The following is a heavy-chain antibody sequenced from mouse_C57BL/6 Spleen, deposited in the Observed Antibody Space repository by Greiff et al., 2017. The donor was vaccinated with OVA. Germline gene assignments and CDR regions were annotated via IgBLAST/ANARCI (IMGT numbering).Heavy chain of an antibody. Sequence: EVKLVESGEGLVKPGGSLKLSCAASGFTFSSYAMSWVRQTPEKRLEWVAYISSGGDYIYYADTVKGRFTISSDNARNTLYLQMSSLKSEDTAMYYCTRDGSSYAMGYWGQGASVTVSS. CDR2: ISSGGDYI. V-gene: IGHV5-9-1*02. D-gene: IGHD1-1*01. CDR1: GFTFSSYA. J-gene: IGHJ4*01. CDR3: TRDGSSYAMGY.